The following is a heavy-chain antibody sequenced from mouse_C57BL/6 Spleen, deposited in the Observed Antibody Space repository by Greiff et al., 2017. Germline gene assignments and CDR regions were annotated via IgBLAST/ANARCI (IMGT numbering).Heavy chain of an antibody. D-gene: IGHD1-1*01. J-gene: IGHJ2*01. V-gene: IGHV1-61*01. CDR1: GYTFTSYW. Sequence: QVQLQQPGAELVRPGSSVKLSCKASGYTFTSYWMDWVKQRPGQGLEWIGNIYPSDNETHYNQKFKDKAPLTVDKSSSTAYMQLSSLTSEDSAVYDSASNYGTDYWGQGTTLTGSS. CDR3: ASNYGTDY. CDR2: IYPSDNET.